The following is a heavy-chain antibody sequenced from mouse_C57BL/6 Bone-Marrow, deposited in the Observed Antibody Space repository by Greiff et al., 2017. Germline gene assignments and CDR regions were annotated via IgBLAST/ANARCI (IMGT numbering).Heavy chain of an antibody. V-gene: IGHV1-59*01. CDR2: IDPSDSYT. CDR1: GYTFTSYW. CDR3: ARFHYFDY. J-gene: IGHJ2*01. Sequence: QVQLQQPGAELVRPGTSVKLSCKASGYTFTSYWMHWVKQRPGQGLEWIGVIDPSDSYTNYNQKFKGKATLTVDKSSSTAYMQLSSLTSEDSAVYYCARFHYFDYWGQGTTLTVSS.